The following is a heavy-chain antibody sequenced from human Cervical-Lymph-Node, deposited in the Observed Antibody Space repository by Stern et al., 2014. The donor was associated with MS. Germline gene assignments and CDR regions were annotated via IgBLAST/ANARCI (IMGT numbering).Heavy chain of an antibody. CDR2: FIPLFGTT. V-gene: IGHV1-69*01. D-gene: IGHD1-1*01. CDR1: GDTFINFG. CDR3: ARDNDDNGMDV. Sequence: VQLEESGAEVKKPGSSVKVSCTASGDTFINFGISWVRQAPGQGLEWMGGFIPLFGTTEYVEKFQGRLTINADESATTVYMELSSLRSEDTAVYYCARDNDDNGMDVWGQGTTVIVSS. J-gene: IGHJ6*02.